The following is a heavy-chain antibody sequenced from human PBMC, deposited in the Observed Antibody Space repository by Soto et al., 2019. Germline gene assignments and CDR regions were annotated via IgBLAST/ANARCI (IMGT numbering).Heavy chain of an antibody. Sequence: SETLSLTCAVSSGPISSSNWWSWVRRPPGKGLEWIGEIYHSGSTNYNPSLKSRVTISVDKSKNQFSLKLSSVTAADTAVYYCARGGYSSGWYLVWGQGTMVTVSS. CDR3: ARGGYSSGWYLV. V-gene: IGHV4-4*02. CDR2: IYHSGST. D-gene: IGHD6-19*01. CDR1: SGPISSSNW. J-gene: IGHJ3*01.